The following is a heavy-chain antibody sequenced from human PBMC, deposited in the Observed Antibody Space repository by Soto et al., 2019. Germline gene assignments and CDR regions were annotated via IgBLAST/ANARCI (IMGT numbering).Heavy chain of an antibody. CDR2: INHSGST. CDR1: GGSFSGYY. J-gene: IGHJ5*02. CDR3: ARAGYYGSGIHP. D-gene: IGHD3-10*01. Sequence: SETLSLTCAVYGGSFSGYYWTWIRQPPGKGLEWIGEINHSGSTNYNPSLKSRVIISVDTSQNQFSLKLSSVTAADTAVYYCARAGYYGSGIHPWGQGTLVTVSS. V-gene: IGHV4-34*01.